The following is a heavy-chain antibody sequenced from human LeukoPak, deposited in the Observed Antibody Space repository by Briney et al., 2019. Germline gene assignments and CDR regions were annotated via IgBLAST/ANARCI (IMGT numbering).Heavy chain of an antibody. D-gene: IGHD4-17*01. J-gene: IGHJ4*02. V-gene: IGHV4-59*08. Sequence: SETLFLTCTVSGGSINNYYWNWIRQPPGKGLGLIGYIYYSVSGGGTNYNPSLKSRVTISADTSKNQFSLKLSSVTAADTAVYYCARGGTMTTVPLWGQGTLVTVSS. CDR3: ARGGTMTTVPL. CDR2: IYYSVSGGGT. CDR1: GGSINNYY.